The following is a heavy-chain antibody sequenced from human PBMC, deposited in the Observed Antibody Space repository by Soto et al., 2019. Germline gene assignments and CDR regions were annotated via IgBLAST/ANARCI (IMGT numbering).Heavy chain of an antibody. Sequence: PSETLSLTCTVSGASISYGGYYWSWIRQPPGKGLEWIGYIYYSGSTNYNPSLKSRVTISVDTSKNQFSLKLSSVTAADTAVYYCARDPVGYGGWFDPWGQGTLVTVSS. D-gene: IGHD5-12*01. CDR2: IYYSGST. V-gene: IGHV4-61*08. CDR3: ARDPVGYGGWFDP. CDR1: GASISYGGYY. J-gene: IGHJ5*02.